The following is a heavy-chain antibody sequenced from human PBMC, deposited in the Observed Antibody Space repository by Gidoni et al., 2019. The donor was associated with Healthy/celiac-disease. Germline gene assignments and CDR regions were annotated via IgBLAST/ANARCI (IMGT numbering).Heavy chain of an antibody. D-gene: IGHD2-15*01. J-gene: IGHJ6*02. Sequence: EVQLVESGGGLVKPGGSLRLSCAASGFTFSNAWLSWVRQAPGKGLEWVGRIKSKTDGGTTDYAAPVKGRFTISRDDSKNTLYLQMNSLKTEDTAVYYCTTFALVVAATRDYYYYGMDVWGQGTTVTVSS. CDR1: GFTFSNAW. CDR3: TTFALVVAATRDYYYYGMDV. V-gene: IGHV3-15*01. CDR2: IKSKTDGGTT.